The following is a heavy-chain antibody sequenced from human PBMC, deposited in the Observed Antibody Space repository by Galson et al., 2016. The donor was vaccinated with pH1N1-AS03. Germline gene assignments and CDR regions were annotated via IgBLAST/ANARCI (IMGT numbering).Heavy chain of an antibody. CDR1: GFALIDYS. V-gene: IGHV3-21*01. J-gene: IGHJ4*02. CDR3: TRSAPRGGHEPFDF. D-gene: IGHD5-12*01. CDR2: IDPTSTYI. Sequence: SLRLSCAASGFALIDYSVHWVRQAPGKGLEWVSSIDPTSTYIYYADSPTGRFTISRDNAFNSLYLQMNSLSVDDTAGYFCTRSAPRGGHEPFDFWGQGTLVTVSP.